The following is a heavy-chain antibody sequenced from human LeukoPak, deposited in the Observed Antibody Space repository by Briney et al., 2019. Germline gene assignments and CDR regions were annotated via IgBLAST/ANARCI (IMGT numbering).Heavy chain of an antibody. V-gene: IGHV1-2*02. CDR2: INPNSGVT. D-gene: IGHD5-18*01. CDR1: GYTVTCHY. J-gene: IGHJ4*02. CDR3: AKDAYSGFSSSYNMDS. Sequence: GASVKVSCKASGYTVTCHYLHWVRQAPGQGLEWMGWINPNSGVTNYAQKFQGRVTMTRDTSINTAYMELHSLTSDDTAMYYCAKDAYSGFSSSYNMDSWGQGTLVTVSS.